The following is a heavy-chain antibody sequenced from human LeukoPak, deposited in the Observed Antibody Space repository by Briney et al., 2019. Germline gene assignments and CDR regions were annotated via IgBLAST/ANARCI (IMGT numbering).Heavy chain of an antibody. Sequence: GGSLRLSCAASGFTFSSYAMNCVRQAPGKGLEWVSSISGSSGITYYADSVKGRFTISRDNSKNTLYLQMNSLRGEDMAIYYCAKAREDILTARWGFDYWGQGTLVTVSS. CDR1: GFTFSSYA. J-gene: IGHJ4*02. CDR3: AKAREDILTARWGFDY. D-gene: IGHD3-9*01. V-gene: IGHV3-23*01. CDR2: ISGSSGIT.